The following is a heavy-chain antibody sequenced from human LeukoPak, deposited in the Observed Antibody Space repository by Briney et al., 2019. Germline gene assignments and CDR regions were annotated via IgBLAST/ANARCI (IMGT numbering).Heavy chain of an antibody. V-gene: IGHV3-21*04. D-gene: IGHD3-22*01. CDR3: AKAPDYYDPIDY. CDR1: GFTFSSYS. J-gene: IGHJ4*02. Sequence: GGSLRLSCAASGFTFSSYSMNWVRQAPGKGLEWVSFIRSSSSYIYYADSVKGRFTISRDNAKNSLYLQMNSLRAEDTAVYYCAKAPDYYDPIDYWGQGTLVTVSS. CDR2: IRSSSSYI.